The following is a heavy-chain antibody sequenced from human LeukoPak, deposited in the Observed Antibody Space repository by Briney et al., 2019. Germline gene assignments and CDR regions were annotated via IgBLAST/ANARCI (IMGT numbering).Heavy chain of an antibody. CDR3: AKIFGVVMLTEFDY. D-gene: IGHD3-3*01. CDR2: ISVSGYST. V-gene: IGHV3-23*01. CDR1: GFTFSTSA. Sequence: HPGGSLRLSCAASGFTFSTSAMGWVRQAPGKGLEWVSGISVSGYSTYYAESVKGRFTISRDNSKNTLYLQMNSLRAEDTAVCYCAKIFGVVMLTEFDYWGQGTVVTVSS. J-gene: IGHJ4*02.